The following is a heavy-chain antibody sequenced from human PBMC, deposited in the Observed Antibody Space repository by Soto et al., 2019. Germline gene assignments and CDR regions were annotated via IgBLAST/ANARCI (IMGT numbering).Heavy chain of an antibody. CDR3: ARGLGYYDILTGYYSLNWFDP. D-gene: IGHD3-9*01. CDR1: GGSFSGYY. V-gene: IGHV4-34*01. CDR2: INHSGST. Sequence: PSETLSLTCAVYGGSFSGYYWSWIRQPPGKGLEWIGEINHSGSTYYNPSLKSRVTISVDTSKNQFSLKLSSVTAADTAVYYCARGLGYYDILTGYYSLNWFDPWGQGTLVTVSS. J-gene: IGHJ5*02.